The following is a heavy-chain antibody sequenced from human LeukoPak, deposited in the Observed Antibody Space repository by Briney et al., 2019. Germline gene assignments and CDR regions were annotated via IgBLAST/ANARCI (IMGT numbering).Heavy chain of an antibody. CDR3: ARWYNIGWYGNDY. Sequence: NRGESLKISCKGSGYSFTSYWIGWVRQMPGKGLEWMGIIYPGDSDTRYSPSFQGQVTISADKSISTAYLQWSSPQASDTAMYYCARWYNIGWYGNDYWGQGTLVTVSS. V-gene: IGHV5-51*01. J-gene: IGHJ4*02. CDR1: GYSFTSYW. CDR2: IYPGDSDT. D-gene: IGHD6-19*01.